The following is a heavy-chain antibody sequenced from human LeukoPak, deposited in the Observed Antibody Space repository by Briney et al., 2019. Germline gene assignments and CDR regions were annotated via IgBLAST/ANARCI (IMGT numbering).Heavy chain of an antibody. D-gene: IGHD6-19*01. V-gene: IGHV3-74*01. CDR3: ARETEGYSSGWPDY. CDR1: GFTFSHYW. CDR2: INSDGSST. Sequence: GGSLRLSCTASGFTFSHYWMHWVRQAPGKGLVWVSRINSDGSSTSYADSMKGRFTISRDNAKNTLYLQMNSLRVEDTAVYYCARETEGYSSGWPDYWGQGTLVTVSS. J-gene: IGHJ4*02.